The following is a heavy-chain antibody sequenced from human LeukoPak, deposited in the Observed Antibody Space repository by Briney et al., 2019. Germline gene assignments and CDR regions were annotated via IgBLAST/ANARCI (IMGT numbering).Heavy chain of an antibody. CDR2: ISGSGGST. CDR3: ANSGYDLWFDY. D-gene: IGHD5-12*01. V-gene: IGHV3-23*01. J-gene: IGHJ4*02. CDR1: GFTFSTYA. Sequence: GGSLRLSCAASGFTFSTYAMSWVRQAPGKGLEWVSAISGSGGSTYYADSVKGRFTISRDNSKNTLYLQMNSLRAEDTAVYYCANSGYDLWFDYWGQGTLVTVSS.